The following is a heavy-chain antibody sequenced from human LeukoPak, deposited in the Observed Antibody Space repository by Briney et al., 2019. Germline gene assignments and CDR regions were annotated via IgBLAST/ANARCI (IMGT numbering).Heavy chain of an antibody. CDR3: AKASTPYSSSGYDY. V-gene: IGHV3-23*01. CDR1: GFTFSSYA. CDR2: ISGSGGST. J-gene: IGHJ4*02. Sequence: GGSLRLSCAASGFTFSSYAMSWVRQAPGKGLEWVSAISGSGGSTYYADSVKGRFTISRDNSKNTLYLQMNSLRAEDTAVYYCAKASTPYSSSGYDYWGQGTLVTVSS. D-gene: IGHD6-13*01.